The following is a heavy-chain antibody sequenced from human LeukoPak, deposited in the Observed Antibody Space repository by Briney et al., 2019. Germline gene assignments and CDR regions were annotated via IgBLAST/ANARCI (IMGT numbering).Heavy chain of an antibody. V-gene: IGHV3-9*01. J-gene: IGHJ6*02. CDR1: GFTFDDYA. CDR2: INWNSGRI. D-gene: IGHD6-6*01. CDR3: ARDKGDPQQFVPATSYYYYGMDV. Sequence: PGGSLRLSCVASGFTFDDYAMHWVRQAPGKGLEWVSGINWNSGRIGYADSVKGRFTISRDNAKNSLYLQMNSLRAEDTALYYCARDKGDPQQFVPATSYYYYGMDVWGQGTTVTVSS.